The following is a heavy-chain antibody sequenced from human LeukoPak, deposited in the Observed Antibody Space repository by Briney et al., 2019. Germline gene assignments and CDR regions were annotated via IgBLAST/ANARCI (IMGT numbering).Heavy chain of an antibody. J-gene: IGHJ4*02. CDR2: IKQDGSEK. Sequence: GGSLRLSCAASGCTFSNYWMSWVRQAPGKGLEWVANIKQDGSEKYYVDSVKGRFTISRDNAKNSLYLQMNSLRAEDTAVYYCARGGSATYWCDYWGQGTLVTVSS. CDR3: ARGGSATYWCDY. CDR1: GCTFSNYW. D-gene: IGHD3-10*01. V-gene: IGHV3-7*04.